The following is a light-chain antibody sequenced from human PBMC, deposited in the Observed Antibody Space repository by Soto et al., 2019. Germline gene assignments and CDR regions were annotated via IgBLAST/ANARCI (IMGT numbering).Light chain of an antibody. CDR3: QQYEGLPLT. Sequence: DIQMTQSPSSLSASVGDRVTITCQASQDISNYLNWYQQKPGKAPKLLIFDASNVETGVPSRFSGSGSGTHGTFTIHSLQAEDIATYYCQQYEGLPLTFGGGTKIEI. CDR1: QDISNY. CDR2: DAS. J-gene: IGKJ4*01. V-gene: IGKV1-33*01.